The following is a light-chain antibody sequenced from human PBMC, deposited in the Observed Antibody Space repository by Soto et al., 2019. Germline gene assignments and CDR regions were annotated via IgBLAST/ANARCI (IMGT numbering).Light chain of an antibody. CDR2: EVS. J-gene: IGLJ1*01. CDR3: SSHAGSNNYV. CDR1: SSDIGYYNY. V-gene: IGLV2-14*01. Sequence: QSVLTQPASVSGSPGQWITISCTGTSSDIGYYNYVSWYQQDPGKAPKLIIYEVSNRPSGVSNRFSGSKSGNTASLTISGLQAEDEADYYCSSHAGSNNYVFGTGTKLTVL.